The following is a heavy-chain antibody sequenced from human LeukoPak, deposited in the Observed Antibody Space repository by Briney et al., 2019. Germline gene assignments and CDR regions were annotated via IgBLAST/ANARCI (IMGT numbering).Heavy chain of an antibody. D-gene: IGHD6-13*01. CDR3: ARQVVAAAGTVDY. CDR1: GGSISSYY. J-gene: IGHJ4*02. Sequence: SETLSLTCTVSGGSISSYYWSWIRQPPGKGLEWIGYIYYSGSTNYNPSLKSQVTISVDTSKNQFSLKLSSVTAADTAVYYCARQVVAAAGTVDYWGQGALVIVSS. CDR2: IYYSGST. V-gene: IGHV4-59*01.